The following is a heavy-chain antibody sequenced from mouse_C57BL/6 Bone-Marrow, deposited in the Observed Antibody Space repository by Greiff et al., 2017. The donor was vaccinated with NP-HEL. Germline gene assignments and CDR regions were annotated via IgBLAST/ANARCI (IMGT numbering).Heavy chain of an antibody. D-gene: IGHD2-5*01. V-gene: IGHV1-81*01. CDR3: ARRGYSNYRDIP. Sequence: VKLQESGAELARPGASVKLSCKASGYTFTSYGISWVKQRTGQGLEWIGEIYPRSGNTYYNEKFKGKATLTADKSSSTAYMELRSLTSEDSAVYFCARRGYSNYRDIPWGQGTTLTVSS. J-gene: IGHJ2*01. CDR2: IYPRSGNT. CDR1: GYTFTSYG.